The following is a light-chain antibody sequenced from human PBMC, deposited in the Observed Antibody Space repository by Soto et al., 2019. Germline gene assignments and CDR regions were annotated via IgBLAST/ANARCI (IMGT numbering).Light chain of an antibody. Sequence: QSVLTQPPSVSAAPGQKVTISCSGSNSNIGNNYVSWYQQLPGTAPKLLIFDNDKRPSGIPDRFSGSKSGTSATLGITGLQTGDEADYYCGTWDNSLSAGVFGVGTKLTVL. V-gene: IGLV1-51*01. CDR3: GTWDNSLSAGV. J-gene: IGLJ3*02. CDR2: DND. CDR1: NSNIGNNY.